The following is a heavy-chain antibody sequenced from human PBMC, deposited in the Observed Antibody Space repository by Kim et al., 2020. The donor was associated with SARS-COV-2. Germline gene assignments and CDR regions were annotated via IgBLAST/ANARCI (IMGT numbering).Heavy chain of an antibody. V-gene: IGHV4-34*01. CDR1: GGSFSGYY. CDR2: INHSGST. J-gene: IGHJ3*02. CDR3: ARGGGSYFGDKQHPRKIFDI. D-gene: IGHD1-26*01. Sequence: SETLSLTCAVYGGSFSGYYWSWIRQPPGKGLEWIGEINHSGSTNYNPSLKSRVTISVDTSKNQFSLKLSSVTAADTAVYYCARGGGSYFGDKQHPRKIFDIWGQGAMLTVSS.